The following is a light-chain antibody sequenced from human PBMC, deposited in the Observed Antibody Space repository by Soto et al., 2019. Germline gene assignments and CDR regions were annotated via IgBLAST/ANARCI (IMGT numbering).Light chain of an antibody. CDR2: DGF. Sequence: EIVLTQSPATLSLSPGERATLSCGASQSVSSSRLAWYQQKPALAPRLLIYDGFLRATGIPDRFSGSGSGTDFTLTITRLEPEDSAVYFCQQYTGPPTTFGQGTRREIK. V-gene: IGKV3D-20*01. J-gene: IGKJ5*01. CDR1: QSVSSSR. CDR3: QQYTGPPTT.